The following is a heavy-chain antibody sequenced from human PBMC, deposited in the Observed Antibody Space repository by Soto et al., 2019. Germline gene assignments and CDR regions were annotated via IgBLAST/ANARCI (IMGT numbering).Heavy chain of an antibody. Sequence: GGSLRLSCAASGFTFSSYGMHWVRQAPGKGLEWVAVISYDGSNKYYADSVKGRFTISRDNSKNTLYLQMNSLRAEDTAVYYCAKEGFLAPNLDYWRQRTLVTVSS. CDR2: ISYDGSNK. CDR3: AKEGFLAPNLDY. D-gene: IGHD3-10*01. J-gene: IGHJ4*02. V-gene: IGHV3-30*18. CDR1: GFTFSSYG.